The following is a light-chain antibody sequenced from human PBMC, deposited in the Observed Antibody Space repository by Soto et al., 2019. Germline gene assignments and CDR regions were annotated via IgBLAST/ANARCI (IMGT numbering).Light chain of an antibody. CDR2: DDD. Sequence: SYELAQAPSVSVAPGQTARLTCGGNNIASKSVHWYQQKPGQAPVLVVYDDDDRPSGIPARFSGSNSGNTATLTIRRVEAGDEADYYCQVWDGSSDHVVFGGGTKVTVL. CDR3: QVWDGSSDHVV. CDR1: NIASKS. V-gene: IGLV3-21*02. J-gene: IGLJ3*02.